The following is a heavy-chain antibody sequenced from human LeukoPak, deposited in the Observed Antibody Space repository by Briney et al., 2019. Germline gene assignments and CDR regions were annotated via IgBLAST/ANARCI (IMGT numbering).Heavy chain of an antibody. J-gene: IGHJ4*02. CDR2: FDPEDGER. V-gene: IGHV1-24*01. D-gene: IGHD3-16*02. CDR3: ARAPYYDYVWGSYRPSGIDY. Sequence: ASVKVSCKVSGYNSNELSMHWVRQAPGKGLEWMGGFDPEDGERIYAQKFQGRITLTEDTSTDIAYMELSSLRSEDTAVYYCARAPYYDYVWGSYRPSGIDYWGQGTLVTVSS. CDR1: GYNSNELS.